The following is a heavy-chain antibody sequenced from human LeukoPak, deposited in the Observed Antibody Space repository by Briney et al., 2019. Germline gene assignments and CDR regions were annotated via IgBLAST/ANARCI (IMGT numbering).Heavy chain of an antibody. J-gene: IGHJ4*02. CDR3: VSSIMITFGGVIANDY. D-gene: IGHD3-16*02. CDR1: GFTFSSYA. Sequence: PGGSLILSCSASGFTFSSYAMHWVRQAPGKGLEYVSAISSNGGSTYYADSVKGRFTISRDNSKNTLYLQMSSLRAEDTAVYYCVSSIMITFGGVIANDYWGQGTLVTVSS. CDR2: ISSNGGST. V-gene: IGHV3-64D*09.